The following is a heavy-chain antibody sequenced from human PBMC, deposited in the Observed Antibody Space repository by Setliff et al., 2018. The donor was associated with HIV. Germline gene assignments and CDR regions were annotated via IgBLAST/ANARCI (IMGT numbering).Heavy chain of an antibody. CDR1: GFTFSSYS. D-gene: IGHD3-3*01. Sequence: GSLRLSCAASGFTFSSYSMNWVRQAPGKGLEWVSSISSSSSYIYYADSLKGRFTISRDNAKNSLYLQMNSLRAEDTAVYYCARDHPSYYDFWSGYYTKAFDIWGQGTMVTVSS. J-gene: IGHJ3*02. V-gene: IGHV3-21*01. CDR3: ARDHPSYYDFWSGYYTKAFDI. CDR2: ISSSSSYI.